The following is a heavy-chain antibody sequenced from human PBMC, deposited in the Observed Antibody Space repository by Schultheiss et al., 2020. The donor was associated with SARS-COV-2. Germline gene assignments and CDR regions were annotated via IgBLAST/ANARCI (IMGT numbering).Heavy chain of an antibody. Sequence: SETLSLTCTVSGGFISSNYWSWIRQPPGKGLEWIGYVFHSGSTNYNPSLKSRVTISVDTSKNQFSLKLSSVTAADTAVYYCARSTTTVTAVFDSWGQGTLVTVSS. J-gene: IGHJ4*02. D-gene: IGHD4-17*01. CDR1: GGFISSNY. CDR2: VFHSGST. CDR3: ARSTTTVTAVFDS. V-gene: IGHV4-59*01.